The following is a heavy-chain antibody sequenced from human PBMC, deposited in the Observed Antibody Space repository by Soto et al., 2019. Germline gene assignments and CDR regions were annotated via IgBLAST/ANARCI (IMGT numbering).Heavy chain of an antibody. CDR1: GGSISSSNW. D-gene: IGHD6-19*01. Sequence: SETLSLTCAVSGGSISSSNWWSWVRQPPGKGLEWIGEIYHSGSTNYNPSLKSRVTISVDKSKNQFSLKLSSVTAADTAVYYCARLSGWYGSFYYYYYMDVWAKGPRSPSP. CDR2: IYHSGST. CDR3: ARLSGWYGSFYYYYYMDV. V-gene: IGHV4-4*02. J-gene: IGHJ6*03.